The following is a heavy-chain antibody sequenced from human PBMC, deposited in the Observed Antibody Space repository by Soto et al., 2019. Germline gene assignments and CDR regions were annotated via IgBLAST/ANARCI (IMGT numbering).Heavy chain of an antibody. J-gene: IGHJ5*02. CDR1: NGSFNNHY. V-gene: IGHV4-34*01. CDR2: INHSRDT. D-gene: IGHD6-13*01. CDR3: ARDRKLASRRSGVDWFDP. Sequence: LGTLSLTCAVYNGSFNNHYWSWIRQPPGQGLEWIGQINHSRDTNYNPSLRSRVTLSVDTSKNQFSLKLNSVIAADTAVYFCARDRKLASRRSGVDWFDPWGQGTLVTVSS.